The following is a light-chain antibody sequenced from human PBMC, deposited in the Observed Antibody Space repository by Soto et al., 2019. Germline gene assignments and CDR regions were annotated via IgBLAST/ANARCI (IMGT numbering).Light chain of an antibody. CDR3: QQYGGSPRT. CDR1: QSVGGTF. CDR2: GAS. V-gene: IGKV3-20*01. Sequence: EIVLTQSPGTLSLSPGEGATLSCRASQSVGGTFLAWYQQKGGQAPRLLIHGASNRATGIPDRFSGSGSGTDLTLTISRLEPEDCEVYYCQQYGGSPRTFGQGTKVDIK. J-gene: IGKJ1*01.